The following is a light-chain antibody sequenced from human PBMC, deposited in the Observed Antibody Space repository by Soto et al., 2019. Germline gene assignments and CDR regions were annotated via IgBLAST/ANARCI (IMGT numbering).Light chain of an antibody. CDR3: QQYNNWPPLT. V-gene: IGKV3-15*01. Sequence: EIVMTQSPATLSVSPGERATLSCRASQSVSSNLAWYQQTPGQAPRLLIYGASTRATGIPARFSGSGSGTEFTLTISSLPSEDFAVYYCQQYNNWPPLTFGGGTKVEIK. J-gene: IGKJ4*01. CDR2: GAS. CDR1: QSVSSN.